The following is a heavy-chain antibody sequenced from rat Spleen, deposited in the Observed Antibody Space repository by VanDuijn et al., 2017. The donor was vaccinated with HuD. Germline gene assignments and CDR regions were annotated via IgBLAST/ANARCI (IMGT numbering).Heavy chain of an antibody. D-gene: IGHD1-2*01. CDR2: IWSGGST. V-gene: IGHV2-4*01. CDR1: GFSLSNYG. Sequence: QVQLKESGPGLVKPSLTLSLTCTVSGFSLSNYGVIWVRQPPGKGLEWIAAIWSGGSTYYNSALKSRLSISRDTSKNQVFLKMNSLQSEDTTTYYCARDYSRYIYGVMDAWGQGASVTVSS. CDR3: ARDYSRYIYGVMDA. J-gene: IGHJ4*01.